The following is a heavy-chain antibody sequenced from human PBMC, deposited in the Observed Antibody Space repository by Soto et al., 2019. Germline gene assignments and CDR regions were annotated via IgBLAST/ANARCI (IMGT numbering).Heavy chain of an antibody. CDR1: GGSISRGGYS. CDR3: VVTYFYDRSDYYWGLFDS. CDR2: INHSGST. Sequence: SETLSLTCAVSGGSISRGGYSWSRIRQPPGKGLEWIGEINHSGSTNYNPSLKSRVTILVDTSKNQFSLKLSSVTAADTAMYYCVVTYFYDRSDYYWGLFDSWGPGTLVTVSS. D-gene: IGHD3-22*01. J-gene: IGHJ4*02. V-gene: IGHV4-30-2*05.